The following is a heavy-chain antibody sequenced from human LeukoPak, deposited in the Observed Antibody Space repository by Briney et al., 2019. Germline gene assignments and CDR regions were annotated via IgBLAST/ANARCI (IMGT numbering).Heavy chain of an antibody. D-gene: IGHD6-19*01. V-gene: IGHV3-71*01. CDR1: GFTFSSYW. J-gene: IGHJ5*02. CDR2: IRSKAYGGTT. Sequence: GGSLRLSCAASGFTFSSYWMSWFRQAPGKGLEWVGFIRSKAYGGTTEYAASVKGRFTISRDDSKSIAYLQMNSLRAEDTAVYYCARKEVSSGWWEKFDPWGQGTLVTVSS. CDR3: ARKEVSSGWWEKFDP.